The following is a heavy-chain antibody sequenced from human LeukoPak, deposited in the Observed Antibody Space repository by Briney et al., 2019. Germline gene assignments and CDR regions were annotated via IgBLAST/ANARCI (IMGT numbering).Heavy chain of an antibody. D-gene: IGHD6-19*01. J-gene: IGHJ4*02. CDR3: ARYGGSGWVIDN. CDR1: GGSISSYY. V-gene: IGHV4-59*08. CDR2: IYYTGAT. Sequence: SETLSLTCTVSGGSISSYYWTWIRQPPGKGLEWIGYIYYTGATSYNPSLKSRVTISVDTSKKQSSLELTSVTAADTAVYYCARYGGSGWVIDNWGQGTLVTVSS.